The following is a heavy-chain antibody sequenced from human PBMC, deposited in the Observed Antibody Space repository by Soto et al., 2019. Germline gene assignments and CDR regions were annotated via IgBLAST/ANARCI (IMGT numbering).Heavy chain of an antibody. V-gene: IGHV1-3*01. CDR1: GYTFTSYA. Sequence: ASVKVSCKASGYTFTSYAMHWVRQAPGQRLEWMGWINAGNGNTKYSQKFQGRVTITRDTSASTAYMELSSLRSEDTAVYYCARDREEGSSSWYRYYGMDVWGQGTTVTVSS. CDR3: ARDREEGSSSWYRYYGMDV. D-gene: IGHD6-13*01. J-gene: IGHJ6*02. CDR2: INAGNGNT.